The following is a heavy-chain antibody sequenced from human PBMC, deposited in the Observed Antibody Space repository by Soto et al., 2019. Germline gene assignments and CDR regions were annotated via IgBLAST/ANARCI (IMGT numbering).Heavy chain of an antibody. CDR1: GYSISRSFY. CDR2: IYHSGPT. V-gene: IGHV4-38-2*02. J-gene: IGHJ2*01. D-gene: IGHD2-21*02. Sequence: PSETLSLTCAVSGYSISRSFYWGWIRQPPGKGLEWIGSIYHSGPTSYNPSLKSRVTISVDTSKNQFPLTLTSVTAADPAVYYCARDTMVTSPYWYFDVWGRGTQVTVSS. CDR3: ARDTMVTSPYWYFDV.